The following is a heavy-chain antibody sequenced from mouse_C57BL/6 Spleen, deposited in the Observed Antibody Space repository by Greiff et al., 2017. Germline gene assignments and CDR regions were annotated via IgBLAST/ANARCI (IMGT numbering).Heavy chain of an antibody. CDR1: GYSITSDY. CDR3: ARSPDYYGSSYGYFDV. V-gene: IGHV3-8*01. D-gene: IGHD1-1*01. Sequence: EVKLVESGPGLAKPSQTLSLTCSVTGYSITSDYWNWIRKFPGNKLEYMGYISYSGSTYYNPSLKSRISITRDTSKNQYYLQLNSVTTEDTATYYCARSPDYYGSSYGYFDVWGTGTTVTVSS. J-gene: IGHJ1*03. CDR2: ISYSGST.